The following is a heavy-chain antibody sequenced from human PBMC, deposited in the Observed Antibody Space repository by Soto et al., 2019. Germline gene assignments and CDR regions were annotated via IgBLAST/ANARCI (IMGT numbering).Heavy chain of an antibody. V-gene: IGHV1-69*12. D-gene: IGHD2-15*01. Sequence: QVQLVQSGAEVQKPGSSVKVSCKASGGTFSSYAISGVRQAPGQGLEWMGGIIPIFGTANYAQKFQGRVTITADESTSTAYMELSSLRSEDTAVYYCARVLRRDGYSSLDYWGKGTLVTVSS. CDR2: IIPIFGTA. CDR1: GGTFSSYA. CDR3: ARVLRRDGYSSLDY. J-gene: IGHJ4*02.